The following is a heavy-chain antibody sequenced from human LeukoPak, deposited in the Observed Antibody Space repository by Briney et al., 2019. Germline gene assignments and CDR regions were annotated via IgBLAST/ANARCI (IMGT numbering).Heavy chain of an antibody. V-gene: IGHV4-34*01. CDR3: ARASMVRGVITRFDFDY. CDR2: INHSGST. J-gene: IGHJ4*02. D-gene: IGHD3-10*01. CDR1: GGSFSDYY. Sequence: SETLSLTCAVYGGSFSDYYWSWIRQPPGKGLEWIGDINHSGSTKYNPSLKSRLTISVDTSKNQFSLKVSCVTAADTAVYYCARASMVRGVITRFDFDYWGQGTLVTVSS.